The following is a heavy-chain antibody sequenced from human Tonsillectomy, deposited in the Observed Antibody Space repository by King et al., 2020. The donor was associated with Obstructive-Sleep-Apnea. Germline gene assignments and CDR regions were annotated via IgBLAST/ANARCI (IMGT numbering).Heavy chain of an antibody. D-gene: IGHD2-15*01. CDR2: IIPIFDTS. V-gene: IGHV1-69*18. J-gene: IGHJ6*02. CDR1: GDTFRTYA. Sequence: VQLVESGAEVKKPGSSVKVSCKASGDTFRTYAISWVRQAPGQGLEWMGRIIPIFDTSNYAQKFQGRVTITADESTSTAYMELSRLRSEDTAVYYCARYLGYCSGGSCYPYGMGVWGQGTTVTVSS. CDR3: ARYLGYCSGGSCYPYGMGV.